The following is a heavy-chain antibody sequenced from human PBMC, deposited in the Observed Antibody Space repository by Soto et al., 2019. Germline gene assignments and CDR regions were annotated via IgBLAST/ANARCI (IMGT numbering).Heavy chain of an antibody. CDR3: ASTYSTSWYWFDP. CDR1: GFSLSNAGLG. D-gene: IGHD6-13*01. J-gene: IGHJ5*02. CDR2: IFSNDEK. V-gene: IGHV2-26*04. Sequence: QVTVKESGPELVKPTETLTLTCTVSGFSLSNAGLGVSWIRQPPGKALEGLAHIFSNDEKSYSTSLKSRLTISKDTSKSQVGLTMTNMDPVDTATYYCASTYSTSWYWFDPWGQGTLVTVSS.